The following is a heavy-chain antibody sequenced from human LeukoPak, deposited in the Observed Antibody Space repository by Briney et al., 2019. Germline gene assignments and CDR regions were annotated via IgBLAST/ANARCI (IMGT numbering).Heavy chain of an antibody. Sequence: GGSLRLSCAASGFTVSSNYMSWVRQAPGKGLEWVSVIYSGGSTYYADSVKGRFTISRDNSKNTLYLQMNSLRAEDTAVYYCAIRQPSGWYFQHWGQGTLVTVSS. D-gene: IGHD6-19*01. J-gene: IGHJ1*01. CDR1: GFTVSSNY. V-gene: IGHV3-53*01. CDR3: AIRQPSGWYFQH. CDR2: IYSGGST.